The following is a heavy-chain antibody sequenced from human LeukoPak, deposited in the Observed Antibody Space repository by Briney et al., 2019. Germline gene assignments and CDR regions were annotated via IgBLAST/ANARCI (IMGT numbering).Heavy chain of an antibody. CDR1: GFIFDNYW. CDR3: ARDRPTVGATTFDY. J-gene: IGHJ4*02. CDR2: ISSSSSTI. D-gene: IGHD1-26*01. V-gene: IGHV3-48*04. Sequence: PGGSLRLSCAASGFIFDNYWMSWVRQAPEKGLEWVSYISSSSSTIYYADSVKGRFTISRDNAKNSLYLQMNSLRAEDTAVYYCARDRPTVGATTFDYWGQGTLVTVSS.